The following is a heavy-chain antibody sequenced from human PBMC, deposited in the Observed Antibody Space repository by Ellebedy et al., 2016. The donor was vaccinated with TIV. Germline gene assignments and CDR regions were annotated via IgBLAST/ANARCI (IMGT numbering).Heavy chain of an antibody. Sequence: SETLSLXCTVHGGSFLGYYWSWIRQSPGKGLQWIGEINPSGGTNYTTSLKSRLTMSIDTSKRQLSLNLKSATAADTAVYYCARGRRFSASFHPMMSTFEVWGQGTTVIVSS. CDR1: GGSFLGYY. D-gene: IGHD3-10*01. CDR3: ARGRRFSASFHPMMSTFEV. J-gene: IGHJ3*01. V-gene: IGHV4-34*01. CDR2: INPSGGT.